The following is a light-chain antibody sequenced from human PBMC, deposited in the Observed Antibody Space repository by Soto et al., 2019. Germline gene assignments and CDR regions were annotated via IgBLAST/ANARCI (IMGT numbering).Light chain of an antibody. CDR1: SSDVGKNDR. CDR3: SSYTSTSRYV. J-gene: IGLJ1*01. CDR2: EVT. V-gene: IGLV2-18*02. Sequence: QSVLTQPPSVSGSPGQSVTISCTGTSSDVGKNDRVSWYQQPLGTALKLIIYEVTNRPSGVPARFSGSKSGNTASLTISGLQAEDEADYYCSSYTSTSRYVFGAGTKVTVL.